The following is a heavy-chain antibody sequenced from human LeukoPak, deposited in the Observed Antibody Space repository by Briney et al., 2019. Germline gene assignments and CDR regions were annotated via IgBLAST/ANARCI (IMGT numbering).Heavy chain of an antibody. CDR2: INPNSGGT. CDR3: ARPRGGGSYYDWFDP. Sequence: ASVKVSCKASGYTFTGYYMHWVRQAPGQGLEWMGWINPNSGGTNYAQKFQGWVTMTRDTSISTAYMELSRLRSDDTAVYYCARPRGGGSYYDWFDPWGQGTLVTVSS. CDR1: GYTFTGYY. V-gene: IGHV1-2*04. D-gene: IGHD1-26*01. J-gene: IGHJ5*02.